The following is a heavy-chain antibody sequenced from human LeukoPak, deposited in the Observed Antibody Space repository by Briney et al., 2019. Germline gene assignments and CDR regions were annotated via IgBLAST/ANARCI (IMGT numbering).Heavy chain of an antibody. CDR1: GGSISSYY. D-gene: IGHD5-12*01. V-gene: IGHV4-59*01. J-gene: IGHJ4*02. CDR2: IYYSGGT. CDR3: ARVGGGYVQGGYFDY. Sequence: SETLSLTCTVSGGSISSYYWSWIRQPPGKGLEWIGYIYYSGGTNYNPSLKSRVTISVDTSKNQFSLKLSSVTAADTAAYYCARVGGGYVQGGYFDYWGQGTLVTVSS.